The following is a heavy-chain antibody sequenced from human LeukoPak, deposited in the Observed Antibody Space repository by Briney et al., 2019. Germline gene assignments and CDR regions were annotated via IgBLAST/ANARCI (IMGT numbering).Heavy chain of an antibody. D-gene: IGHD6-19*01. Sequence: SETLSLTCTVPGGSINTYYWSWIRQPPGKGLGWIGNIYYSGSTTYTPSLMSRVTISVAPSTNEFSLRLNSVTAADTAVYYCARAGSVAGTHWFDPWGQGTLVTVSS. J-gene: IGHJ5*02. V-gene: IGHV4-59*08. CDR3: ARAGSVAGTHWFDP. CDR2: IYYSGST. CDR1: GGSINTYY.